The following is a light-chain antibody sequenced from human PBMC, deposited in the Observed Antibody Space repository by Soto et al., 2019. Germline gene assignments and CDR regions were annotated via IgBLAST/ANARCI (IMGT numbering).Light chain of an antibody. J-gene: IGLJ2*01. CDR1: SSNIGSNH. Sequence: QSVLTQPPSASGTPGQRVTISCSGRSSNIGSNHVYWYQQFPGMAPKLLMYRSDQRPTGVPDRFSGSRSGTSASLAISGLRSDDEADYYCSARDDILSGVVFGGGTKLTVL. V-gene: IGLV1-47*01. CDR3: SARDDILSGVV. CDR2: RSD.